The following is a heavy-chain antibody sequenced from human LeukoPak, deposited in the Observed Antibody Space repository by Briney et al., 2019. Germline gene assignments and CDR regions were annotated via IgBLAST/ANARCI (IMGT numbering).Heavy chain of an antibody. CDR2: IYYSGST. J-gene: IGHJ4*02. Sequence: SETLSLTCTVSGGSVSSGSYYWSWIRQPPGKGLEWIGYIYYSGSTNYNPSLKSRVTISVDTSKNQFSLKLSSVTAADTAVYYCARDSDSSGWYFDYWGQGALVTVSS. CDR3: ARDSDSSGWYFDY. D-gene: IGHD6-19*01. CDR1: GGSVSSGSYY. V-gene: IGHV4-61*01.